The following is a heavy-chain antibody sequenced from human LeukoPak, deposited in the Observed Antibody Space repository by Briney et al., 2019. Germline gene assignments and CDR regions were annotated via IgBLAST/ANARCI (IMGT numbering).Heavy chain of an antibody. CDR3: ARRLTQYDCFDP. J-gene: IGHJ5*02. V-gene: IGHV6-1*01. Sequence: SQTLSLTCAISGDSVSSNSVTWNWIRQSPSRGLEWLGRTYYRSTWYNDYAVSVRGRITVNPDTSKNQFSLHPNSVTPEDTAVYYCARRLTQYDCFDPWGQGILVTVSS. CDR2: TYYRSTWYN. CDR1: GDSVSSNSVT. D-gene: IGHD2-2*01.